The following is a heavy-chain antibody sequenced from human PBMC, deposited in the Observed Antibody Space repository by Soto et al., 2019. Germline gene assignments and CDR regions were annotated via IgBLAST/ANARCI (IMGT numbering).Heavy chain of an antibody. J-gene: IGHJ4*02. CDR3: SRSRGYATPADY. CDR1: W. D-gene: IGHD3-22*01. V-gene: IGHV5-51*01. Sequence: WIGWVRQMPGKGLESMGIIYPGDSDTRYSPSFQGQVAISADKSISTAYLQWSSLEASDTAMYYCSRSRGYATPADYWGQGTLVTVSS. CDR2: IYPGDSDT.